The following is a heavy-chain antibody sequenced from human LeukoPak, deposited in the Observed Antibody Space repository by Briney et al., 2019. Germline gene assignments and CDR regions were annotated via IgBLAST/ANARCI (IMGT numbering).Heavy chain of an antibody. Sequence: GGSLRLSCAASGFTFSSYAMSWVRQAPGKGLEWVAVISYDGSNNSYADSVKGRFTISRDNSKNTLYLQMNSLRAEDTAVYYCAKDVDLYGIDYWGQGTLVTVSS. V-gene: IGHV3-30*18. D-gene: IGHD4-17*01. CDR2: ISYDGSNN. CDR1: GFTFSSYA. CDR3: AKDVDLYGIDY. J-gene: IGHJ4*02.